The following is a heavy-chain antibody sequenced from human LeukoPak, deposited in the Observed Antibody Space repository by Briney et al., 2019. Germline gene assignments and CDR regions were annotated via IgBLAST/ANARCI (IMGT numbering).Heavy chain of an antibody. CDR3: ARGGRWELPRPYAFDI. CDR2: ISTYNGHT. Sequence: ASVKVSCKASGYTFTSYGISWLRQAPRQGLEWMGWISTYNGHTNYAQKLQGGVTMTTDTSTSTAYMELRNLRSDDTAVYYCARGGRWELPRPYAFDIWGQGTMVTVSS. CDR1: GYTFTSYG. J-gene: IGHJ3*02. V-gene: IGHV1-18*01. D-gene: IGHD1-26*01.